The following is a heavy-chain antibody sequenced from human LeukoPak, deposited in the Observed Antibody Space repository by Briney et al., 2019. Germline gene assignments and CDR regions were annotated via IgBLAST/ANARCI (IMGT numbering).Heavy chain of an antibody. Sequence: GASVKVSCKASGYTFTSYGISWVRQAPGQGLEWMGWISAYNGNTNDAQKLQGRVTMTTDTSTSTAYMELRSLRSDDTAVYYCARDLGYCSSTSCYSFDYWGQGTLVTVSS. CDR3: ARDLGYCSSTSCYSFDY. J-gene: IGHJ4*02. V-gene: IGHV1-18*01. CDR2: ISAYNGNT. D-gene: IGHD2-2*01. CDR1: GYTFTSYG.